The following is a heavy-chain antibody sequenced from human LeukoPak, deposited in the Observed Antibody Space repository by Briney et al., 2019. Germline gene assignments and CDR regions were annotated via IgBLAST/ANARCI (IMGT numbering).Heavy chain of an antibody. Sequence: SETLSLTCAVYGGSFSGYYWSWIRQPPGKGLEWIGEINHSGSTNYNPSLKSRVTISVATSKNQFSLKLSSVTAADTAVYYCARGGQRSDIVVVPAAIRLDPWGQGTLVTVSS. D-gene: IGHD2-2*01. CDR2: INHSGST. J-gene: IGHJ5*02. CDR3: ARGGQRSDIVVVPAAIRLDP. CDR1: GGSFSGYY. V-gene: IGHV4-34*01.